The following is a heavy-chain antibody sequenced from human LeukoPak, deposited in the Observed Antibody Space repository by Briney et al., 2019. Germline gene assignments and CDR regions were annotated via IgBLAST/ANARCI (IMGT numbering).Heavy chain of an antibody. CDR2: IYYSGST. V-gene: IGHV4-59*01. Sequence: SETLSLTCTVSGGSISSYYWSWIRQPPGKGLEWIGYIYYSGSTNYNPSLKSRVTISVDTSKNQFSLKLSSVTAADTAIYYCARDIVVVVADSSRYYYYGMDVWGQGTTVTVSS. CDR3: ARDIVVVVADSSRYYYYGMDV. CDR1: GGSISSYY. D-gene: IGHD2-15*01. J-gene: IGHJ6*02.